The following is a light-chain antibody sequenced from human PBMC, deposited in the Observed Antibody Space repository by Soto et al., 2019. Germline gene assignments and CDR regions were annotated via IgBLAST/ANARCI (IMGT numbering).Light chain of an antibody. CDR3: QQYHTDWT. CDR1: ESIDNW. J-gene: IGKJ1*01. V-gene: IGKV1-5*01. CDR2: AAS. Sequence: DIQMTQSPSTLSASVGDTVTITCRASESIDNWLAWYQQKPGKAXXLLIFAASTLVRGVPSRFSGRGSGTEFTLTISSLQADDYATFYCQQYHTDWTFGQGTKV.